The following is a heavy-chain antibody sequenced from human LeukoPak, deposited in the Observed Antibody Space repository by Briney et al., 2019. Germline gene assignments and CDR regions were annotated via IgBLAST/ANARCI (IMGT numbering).Heavy chain of an antibody. V-gene: IGHV4-38-2*02. CDR2: IYHSGST. D-gene: IGHD3-3*01. CDR1: GYSISSGYY. Sequence: LSLTCTVSGYSISSGYYWGWIRQPPGKGLEWVGSIYHSGSTYYNPSLKSRVTISVDTSKNQFSLKLSSVTAADTAVYYCARDFDFWSGYYDWGQRTLVTVSS. CDR3: ARDFDFWSGYYD. J-gene: IGHJ4*02.